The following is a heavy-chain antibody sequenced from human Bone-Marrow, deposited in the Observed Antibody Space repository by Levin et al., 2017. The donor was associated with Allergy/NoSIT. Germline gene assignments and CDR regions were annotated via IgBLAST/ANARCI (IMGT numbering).Heavy chain of an antibody. D-gene: IGHD2-15*01. CDR3: ARIRREDIIVVEDASQKRTSKYGMDV. CDR2: IFSSGIT. Sequence: PSETLSLTCIVSGDSISSYDWTWIRQPPGKGLQWIGNIFSSGITNYNSSLKSRVTMSLDTSKKQISLKVTYVTAADTAVYYCARIRREDIIVVEDASQKRTSKYGMDVWGQGTTVIVSS. J-gene: IGHJ6*02. CDR1: GDSISSYD. V-gene: IGHV4-59*01.